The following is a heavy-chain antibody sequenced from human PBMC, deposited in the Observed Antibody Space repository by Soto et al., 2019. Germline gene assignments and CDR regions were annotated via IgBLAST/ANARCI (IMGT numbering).Heavy chain of an antibody. Sequence: GGSLRLSCAASGFTFSSYGMHWVRQAPGKGLEYVTAISSNGGSTYYGNSVKGRFTISRDNSKNTLYLQMGSLRAEDMAVYYCARVVVAATLYGDYYYYMDVWGKGTTVTV. CDR3: ARVVVAATLYGDYYYYMDV. J-gene: IGHJ6*03. CDR2: ISSNGGST. CDR1: GFTFSSYG. V-gene: IGHV3-64*01. D-gene: IGHD2-15*01.